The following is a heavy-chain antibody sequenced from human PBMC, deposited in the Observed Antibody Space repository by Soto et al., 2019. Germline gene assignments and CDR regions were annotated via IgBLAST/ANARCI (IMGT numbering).Heavy chain of an antibody. CDR1: GFTFSIYA. D-gene: IGHD6-19*01. Sequence: PGGSLRLSCAASGFTFSIYAMHWVRQAPGKGLEWVAVISYDGSNKYYADSVKGRFTISRDNSKNTLYLQMNSLRAEDTAVYYCANLAVAGFDYWGQGTLVTVS. J-gene: IGHJ4*02. CDR2: ISYDGSNK. V-gene: IGHV3-30-3*01. CDR3: ANLAVAGFDY.